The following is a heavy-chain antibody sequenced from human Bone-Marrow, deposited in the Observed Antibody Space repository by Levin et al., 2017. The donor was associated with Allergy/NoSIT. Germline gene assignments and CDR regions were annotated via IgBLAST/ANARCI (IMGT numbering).Heavy chain of an antibody. J-gene: IGHJ4*02. CDR1: GFTFSSYG. CDR3: AKDKLMDGLTTEIYDSSGYLDY. V-gene: IGHV3-30*18. CDR2: ISYDGSNK. D-gene: IGHD3-22*01. Sequence: PGGSLRLSCAASGFTFSSYGMHWVRQAPGKGLEWVAVISYDGSNKYYADSVKGRFTISRDNSKNTLYLQMNSLRAEDTAVYYCAKDKLMDGLTTEIYDSSGYLDYWGQGTLVTVSS.